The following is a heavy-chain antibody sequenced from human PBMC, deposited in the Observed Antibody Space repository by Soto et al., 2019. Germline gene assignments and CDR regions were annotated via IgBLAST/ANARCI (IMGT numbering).Heavy chain of an antibody. V-gene: IGHV4-59*08. CDR3: ARQVKGFGALCWSHP. D-gene: IGHD3-10*01. CDR2: IYYSGST. Sequence: PSETLSLTCTVSGGSISSYYWSWIRQPPGKGLEWIGYIYYSGSTNYNPSLKSRVTISVDTSKNQFSLKLSSVTAADTAVYYCARQVKGFGALCWSHPWGQGTLVTVSS. J-gene: IGHJ5*02. CDR1: GGSISSYY.